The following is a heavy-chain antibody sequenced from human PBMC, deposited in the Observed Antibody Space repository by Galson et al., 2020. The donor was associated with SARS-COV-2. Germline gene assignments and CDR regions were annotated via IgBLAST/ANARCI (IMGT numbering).Heavy chain of an antibody. CDR3: ASSKDVLRYFDWLSFPFDY. D-gene: IGHD3-9*01. J-gene: IGHJ4*02. CDR2: IIPILGIA. Sequence: SVKVSCKASGGTFSSYAISWVRQAPGQGLEWMGRIIPILGIANYAQKFQGRVTITADKSTSTAYMELSSLRSEDTAVYYCASSKDVLRYFDWLSFPFDYWGQGTLVTVSS. CDR1: GGTFSSYA. V-gene: IGHV1-69*04.